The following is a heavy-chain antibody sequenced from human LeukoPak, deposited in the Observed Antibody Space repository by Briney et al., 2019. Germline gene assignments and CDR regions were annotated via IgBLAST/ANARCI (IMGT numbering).Heavy chain of an antibody. CDR1: GYTFTGYY. Sequence: ASVKVSCKASGYTFTGYYMHWVRQAPGQGLEWMGRINPNSGGTNYAQKFQGRVTMTRDTSISTAYMELSRLRSDDTAVYYCARDPSSPDYGDYADAFDIWGQGTMVTVSS. V-gene: IGHV1-2*06. J-gene: IGHJ3*02. CDR3: ARDPSSPDYGDYADAFDI. CDR2: INPNSGGT. D-gene: IGHD4-17*01.